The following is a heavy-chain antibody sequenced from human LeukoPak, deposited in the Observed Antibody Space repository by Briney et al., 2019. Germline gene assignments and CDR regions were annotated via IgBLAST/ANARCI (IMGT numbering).Heavy chain of an antibody. D-gene: IGHD2-15*01. CDR1: GFTVSSNY. J-gene: IGHJ4*02. Sequence: GGSLRLSCAASGFTVSSNYMSWVRQAPGKGLEWVAVIWYDGSNKYYADSVKGRFTISRDNSKNTLYLQMNSLRAEDTAVYYCARDGEGQGYCSGGSCYGTDYWGQGTLVTVSS. CDR2: IWYDGSNK. CDR3: ARDGEGQGYCSGGSCYGTDY. V-gene: IGHV3-33*08.